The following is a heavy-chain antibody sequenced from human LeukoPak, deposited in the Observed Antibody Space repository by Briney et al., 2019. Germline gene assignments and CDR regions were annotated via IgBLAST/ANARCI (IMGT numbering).Heavy chain of an antibody. V-gene: IGHV1-18*04. CDR3: ARVLGVNDAFDI. D-gene: IGHD3-10*01. J-gene: IGHJ3*02. CDR2: ISAYNGNT. CDR1: GYTFTGYY. Sequence: ASVKVSCKASGYTFTGYYMHWVRQAPGQGLEWMGWISAYNGNTNYAQKLQGRVTMTTDTSTSTAYMELRSLRSDDTAVYYCARVLGVNDAFDIWGQGTMVTVSS.